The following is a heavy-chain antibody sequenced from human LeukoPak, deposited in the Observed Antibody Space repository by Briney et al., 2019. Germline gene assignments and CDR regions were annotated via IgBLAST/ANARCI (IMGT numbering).Heavy chain of an antibody. D-gene: IGHD3-3*01. CDR2: ISYDGKKD. Sequence: GGSLRLSCAASGFSFNNYAMHWVRQAPGKGLEWVAVISYDGKKDYYADSVKGRFTISRDNSKYTLHLQMNSLRPEDMAVYYCAKAAGKENGYDFWFEHWGQGTLVTVSS. V-gene: IGHV3-30*04. CDR1: GFSFNNYA. CDR3: AKAAGKENGYDFWFEH. J-gene: IGHJ5*02.